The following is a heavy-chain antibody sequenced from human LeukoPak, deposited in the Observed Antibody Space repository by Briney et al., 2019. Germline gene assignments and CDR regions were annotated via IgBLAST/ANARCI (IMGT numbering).Heavy chain of an antibody. J-gene: IGHJ4*02. CDR1: GGSISSYY. D-gene: IGHD1-26*01. CDR3: ARVGSGSYYGVFDY. CDR2: IYYSGST. Sequence: SETLSLTCTVSGGSISSYYWSWLRQPPGKGLEWIGYIYYSGSTNYNPSLKSRVTISVDTSKNQFSLKLSSVTAADTAVYYCARVGSGSYYGVFDYWGQGTLVTVSS. V-gene: IGHV4-59*01.